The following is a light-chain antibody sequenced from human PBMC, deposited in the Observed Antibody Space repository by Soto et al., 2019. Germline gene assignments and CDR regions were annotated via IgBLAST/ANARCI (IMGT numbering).Light chain of an antibody. J-gene: IGKJ1*01. V-gene: IGKV1-9*01. CDR3: QQLNSYPRT. CDR1: QGISSY. CDR2: AAS. Sequence: DIQVTQSPSFLSASVGDRVTITCRANQGISSYLAWYQQKPGTAPKLLIYAASTLQSGVPSRFSGSGSGTEFTLTISSLQPEDFATYYCQQLNSYPRTFGQGTKVEIK.